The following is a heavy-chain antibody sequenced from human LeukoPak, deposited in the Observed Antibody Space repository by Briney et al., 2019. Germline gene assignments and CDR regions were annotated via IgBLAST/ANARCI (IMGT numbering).Heavy chain of an antibody. J-gene: IGHJ6*02. V-gene: IGHV3-64*01. Sequence: PGGSLRLSCAASGFTFSSYAMHWVRQAPGKGLEYVSAISSNGGSTYYANSVKGRFTISRDNSKNTLYLQMGSLRAEDMAVYYCARLNDFWSGSPKYYYGMDVWGQGTTVTVSS. CDR1: GFTFSSYA. CDR2: ISSNGGST. CDR3: ARLNDFWSGSPKYYYGMDV. D-gene: IGHD3-3*01.